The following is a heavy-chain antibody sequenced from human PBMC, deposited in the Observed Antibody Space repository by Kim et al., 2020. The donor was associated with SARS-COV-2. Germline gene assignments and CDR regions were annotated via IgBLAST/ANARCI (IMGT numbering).Heavy chain of an antibody. Sequence: SETLSLTCAVYGGSFSGYYWSWIRQPPGKGLEWIGEINHSGSTNYNPSLKSRVTISVDTSKNQFSLKLSSVTAADTAVYYCARSEYAGYRGRRGLAYWGQGTLVTVSS. J-gene: IGHJ4*02. CDR2: INHSGST. CDR3: ARSEYAGYRGRRGLAY. V-gene: IGHV4-34*01. D-gene: IGHD3-9*01. CDR1: GGSFSGYY.